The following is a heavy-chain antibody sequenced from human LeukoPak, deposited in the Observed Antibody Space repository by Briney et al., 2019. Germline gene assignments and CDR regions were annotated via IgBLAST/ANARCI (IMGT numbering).Heavy chain of an antibody. V-gene: IGHV3-23*01. CDR1: GITLSNYG. Sequence: GGSLRLSCVVSGITLSNYGMSWVRQAPGKGLEWVAGISGSGGGTQYADSVKGRFTISRDNRKNNLDLQMNSLRAEDTAMYFCAKRGVVIRVILVGFHKEAYYFDSWGQGALVTVSS. D-gene: IGHD3-22*01. CDR3: AKRGVVIRVILVGFHKEAYYFDS. J-gene: IGHJ4*02. CDR2: ISGSGGGT.